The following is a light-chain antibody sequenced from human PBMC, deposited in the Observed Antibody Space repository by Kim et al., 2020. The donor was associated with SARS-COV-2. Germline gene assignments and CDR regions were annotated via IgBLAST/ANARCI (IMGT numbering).Light chain of an antibody. Sequence: ASVGDRVTISCRASQSLSSWLSWYQQKPVKPPKLLIYRASSLESGVPSRFSGGGSGTEYTLTISSLQPDDFATYYCQQYNSYSGTFGQGTKVDIK. V-gene: IGKV1-5*03. CDR3: QQYNSYSGT. CDR1: QSLSSW. J-gene: IGKJ1*01. CDR2: RAS.